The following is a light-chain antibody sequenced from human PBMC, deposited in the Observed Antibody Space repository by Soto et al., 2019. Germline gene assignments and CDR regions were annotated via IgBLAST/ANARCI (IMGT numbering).Light chain of an antibody. J-gene: IGLJ2*01. CDR2: EVS. V-gene: IGLV2-23*02. CDR1: SSDLGSYNL. Sequence: QSVLTQPASVSGSPGQSITISCTGTSSDLGSYNLVSWYQQHPGKAPKLMIYEVSKRPSGVSNRFSGSKSGNTASLTISGLQAEDEADYYCCSYAGSSTFVFGGGTKLTVL. CDR3: CSYAGSSTFV.